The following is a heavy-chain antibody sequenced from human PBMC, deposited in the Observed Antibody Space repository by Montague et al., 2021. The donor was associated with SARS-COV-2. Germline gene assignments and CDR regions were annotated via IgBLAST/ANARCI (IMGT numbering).Heavy chain of an antibody. CDR1: GGSINSSSYY. CDR3: ARKEMKYNSIWSTGGNWFDP. D-gene: IGHD6-13*01. V-gene: IGHV4-39*01. Sequence: SETLSLTCTVSGGSINSSSYYWGWIRQPPGKGLEWIGSIYYSGSTYYNPSLKSRVTISVDTSKNQFSLKLRSVTAADTAVYYCARKEMKYNSIWSTGGNWFDPWGQGTLVTVSS. J-gene: IGHJ5*02. CDR2: IYYSGST.